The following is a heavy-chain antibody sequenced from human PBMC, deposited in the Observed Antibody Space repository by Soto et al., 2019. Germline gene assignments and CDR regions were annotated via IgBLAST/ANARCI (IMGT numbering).Heavy chain of an antibody. V-gene: IGHV3-33*01. CDR1: GFTFSSYG. J-gene: IGHJ6*02. CDR3: ARGDYAYCSGGSCPSYGMDV. CDR2: IWYDGSNK. D-gene: IGHD2-15*01. Sequence: GGSLRLSCAASGFTFSSYGMHWVRQAPGKGLEWVAVIWYDGSNKYYAGSVKGRFTISRDNSKNTLYLQMNSLRAEDTAVYYCARGDYAYCSGGSCPSYGMDVWGQGTTVTVSS.